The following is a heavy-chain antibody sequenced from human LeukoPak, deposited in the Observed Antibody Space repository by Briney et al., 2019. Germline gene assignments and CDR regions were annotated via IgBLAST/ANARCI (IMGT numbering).Heavy chain of an antibody. D-gene: IGHD3-3*01. J-gene: IGHJ4*02. Sequence: GGSLRLSCAASGFTFSSYAMSWLRQAPGKGLEWISAISGSGGSTYYADSVKGRFTISRDNSKNTLYLQMNSLRAEDTAVYYCAKGRFLGRFFDYWGQGTLVTVSS. CDR2: ISGSGGST. CDR1: GFTFSSYA. V-gene: IGHV3-23*01. CDR3: AKGRFLGRFFDY.